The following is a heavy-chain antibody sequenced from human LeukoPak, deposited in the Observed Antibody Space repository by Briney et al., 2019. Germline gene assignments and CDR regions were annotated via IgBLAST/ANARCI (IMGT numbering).Heavy chain of an antibody. CDR3: ARGDSSRGYYYMDV. Sequence: ASVKVSYKASGYTFTGYYMHWVRQAPGQGREWMGWISPNSGGTNYAQKFQGGVTMTRDTCISTAYMELSRLSSDDTAVYYCARGDSSRGYYYMDVWGKGTTVTVSS. CDR1: GYTFTGYY. CDR2: ISPNSGGT. J-gene: IGHJ6*03. V-gene: IGHV1-2*02. D-gene: IGHD2-21*01.